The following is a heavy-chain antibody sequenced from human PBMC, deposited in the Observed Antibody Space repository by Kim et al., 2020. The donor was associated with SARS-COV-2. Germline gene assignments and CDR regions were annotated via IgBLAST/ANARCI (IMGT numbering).Heavy chain of an antibody. V-gene: IGHV1-69*13. CDR2: IIPIFGTA. CDR3: ARAPEWRSSGYLDAFDI. D-gene: IGHD3-22*01. CDR1: GGTFSSYA. J-gene: IGHJ3*02. Sequence: SVKVSCKASGGTFSSYAISWVRQAPGQGLEWMGGIIPIFGTANYAQKFQGRVTITADESTSTAYMELSSLRSEDTAVYYCARAPEWRSSGYLDAFDIWGQGTMVTVSS.